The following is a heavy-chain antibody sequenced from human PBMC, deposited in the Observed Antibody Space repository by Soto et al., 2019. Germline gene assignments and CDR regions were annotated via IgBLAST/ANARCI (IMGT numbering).Heavy chain of an antibody. J-gene: IGHJ3*02. Sequence: ASVKVSCKASGYTFTSYAMHWVRQAPGQRLEWMGWINAGNGNTKYSQKFQGRVTITRDTSASTAYMELSSLRSEDTAVYYGARGGWDDAFDIWGQGTMVTVSS. D-gene: IGHD1-26*01. CDR3: ARGGWDDAFDI. CDR1: GYTFTSYA. V-gene: IGHV1-3*01. CDR2: INAGNGNT.